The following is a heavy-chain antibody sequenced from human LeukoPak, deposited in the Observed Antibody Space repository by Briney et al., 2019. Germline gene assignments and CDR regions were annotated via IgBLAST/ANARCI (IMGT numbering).Heavy chain of an antibody. CDR2: IYYSGST. CDR3: ARVSGYDWESFYDY. V-gene: IGHV4-39*01. J-gene: IGHJ4*02. CDR1: GGSISSSSYY. Sequence: SETLSLTCTVSGGSISSSSYYWGWIRQPPGKGLEWIGSIYYSGSTYYNPSLKSRVTISVDTSKNQFSLKLSSVTAAGTAVYYCARVSGYDWESFYDYWGQGTLVTVSS. D-gene: IGHD5-12*01.